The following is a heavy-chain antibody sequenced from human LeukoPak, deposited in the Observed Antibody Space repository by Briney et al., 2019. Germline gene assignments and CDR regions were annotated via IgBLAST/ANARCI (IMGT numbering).Heavy chain of an antibody. V-gene: IGHV5-51*01. CDR3: ARRSEGSSSWYRYNWFDP. Sequence: GESLKISCKGSGYSFTSYWIGWVRQMPGKGLEWMGIIYPGDSDTRYSPSFQVQVTISADKSISTAYLRWSSLKASDTAMYYCARRSEGSSSWYRYNWFDPWGQGTLVTVSS. CDR2: IYPGDSDT. J-gene: IGHJ5*02. CDR1: GYSFTSYW. D-gene: IGHD6-13*01.